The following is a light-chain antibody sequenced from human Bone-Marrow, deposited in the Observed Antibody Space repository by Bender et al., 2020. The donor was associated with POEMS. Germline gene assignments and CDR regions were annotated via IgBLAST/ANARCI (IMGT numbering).Light chain of an antibody. J-gene: IGLJ3*02. CDR3: SSYTSSSTRV. Sequence: QSALTQPASVSGSPGQSITISCTGTSSDVGGYNLVSWYQQHPGKAPKLMIYELSKRPSGVSNRFSGSKSGNTASLTISGLQAEDEADYYCSSYTSSSTRVFGGGTKLTVL. CDR1: SSDVGGYNL. V-gene: IGLV2-14*02. CDR2: ELS.